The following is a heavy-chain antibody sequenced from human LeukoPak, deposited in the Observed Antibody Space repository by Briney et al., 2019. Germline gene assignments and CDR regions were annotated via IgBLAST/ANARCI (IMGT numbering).Heavy chain of an antibody. V-gene: IGHV3-53*01. CDR2: IYSGGST. J-gene: IGHJ5*02. CDR1: GFTVRRNY. Sequence: GGSLTLSCTASGFTVRRNYMRWGRHAPGKGLEWGSVIYSGGSTYYADSVKGRFTTSRDNSKNTLYLQMNSLRAEDTAVYYCARETLYGGFGPWGQGTLVTVSS. D-gene: IGHD4-17*01. CDR3: ARETLYGGFGP.